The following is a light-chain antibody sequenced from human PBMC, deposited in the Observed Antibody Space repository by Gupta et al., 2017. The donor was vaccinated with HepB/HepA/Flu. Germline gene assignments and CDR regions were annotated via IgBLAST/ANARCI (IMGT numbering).Light chain of an antibody. CDR3: LLSYSTNGV. CDR2: DTS. V-gene: IGLV7-46*01. CDR1: TGAVTSGLY. Sequence: QAVVTQESLLTVSPRGTVTLTCSSSTGAVTSGLYPYWYQQKPGQARRTRRYDTSNKPSWTPARFSGAVSAGNAAPILDGAQAEEDADYYCLLSYSTNGVFGGGTKLTVL. J-gene: IGLJ3*02.